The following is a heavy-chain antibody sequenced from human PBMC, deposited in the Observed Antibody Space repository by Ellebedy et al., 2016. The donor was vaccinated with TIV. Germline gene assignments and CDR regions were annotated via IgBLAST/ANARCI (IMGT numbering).Heavy chain of an antibody. V-gene: IGHV3-53*01. J-gene: IGHJ4*02. Sequence: GESLTISCAASGFTFSDYAMTWVRQAPGKGLEWVSVVYSGGNTYYADSVKGRFTISRDNSKNTLSLEMNSLRVDDTAVYFCAGGPVRYTQKGGFLDYWGQGTLVTVSS. D-gene: IGHD3-16*01. CDR2: VYSGGNT. CDR3: AGGPVRYTQKGGFLDY. CDR1: GFTFSDYA.